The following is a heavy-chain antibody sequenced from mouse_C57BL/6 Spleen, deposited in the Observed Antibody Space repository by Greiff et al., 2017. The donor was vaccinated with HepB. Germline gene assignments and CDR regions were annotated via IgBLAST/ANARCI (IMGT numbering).Heavy chain of an antibody. V-gene: IGHV1-82*01. CDR2: IYPGDGDT. J-gene: IGHJ2*01. D-gene: IGHD2-4*01. Sequence: QVHVKQSGPELVKPGASVKISCKASGYAFSSSWMNWVKQRPGKGLEWIGRIYPGDGDTNYNGKFKGKATLTADKSSSTAYMQLSSLTSEDSAVYFCASIYYDPTNYFDYWGQGTTLTVSS. CDR3: ASIYYDPTNYFDY. CDR1: GYAFSSSW.